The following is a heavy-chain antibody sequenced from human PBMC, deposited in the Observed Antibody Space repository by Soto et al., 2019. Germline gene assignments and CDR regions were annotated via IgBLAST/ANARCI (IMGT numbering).Heavy chain of an antibody. CDR2: ISYSGST. CDR3: AREGGGADAFDI. D-gene: IGHD2-21*01. J-gene: IGHJ3*02. V-gene: IGHV4-31*03. CDR1: GGSISSDGYF. Sequence: PSETLSLTCTVSGGSISSDGYFWHWIRQHPGKGLEWIGHISYSGSTYYSPSLKSRLFMSIDTSTNHFSLKLTSVGAADTAVYYCAREGGGADAFDIWGQGTMVTVSS.